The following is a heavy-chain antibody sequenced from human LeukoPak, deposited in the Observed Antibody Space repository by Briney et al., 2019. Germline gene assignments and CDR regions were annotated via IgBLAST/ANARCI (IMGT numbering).Heavy chain of an antibody. CDR2: ISYDGSNK. Sequence: GGSLRLSCAASGFTFSNYAMHWVRQAPGKGLEWVAVISYDGSNKYYADSVKGRFTISRDNAKNSLYLQMNSLRAEDTAVYYCARGSITGILYYYYGMDVWGQGTTVTVSS. D-gene: IGHD1-20*01. CDR3: ARGSITGILYYYYGMDV. J-gene: IGHJ6*02. CDR1: GFTFSNYA. V-gene: IGHV3-30-3*01.